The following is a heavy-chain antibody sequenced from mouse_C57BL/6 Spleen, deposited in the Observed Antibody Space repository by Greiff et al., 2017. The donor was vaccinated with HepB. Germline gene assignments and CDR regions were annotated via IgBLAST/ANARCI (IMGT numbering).Heavy chain of an antibody. CDR3: ARGIYYYGSSPYYFDY. Sequence: VQLQQPGAELVKPGASVKLSCKASGYTFTSYWMQWVKQRPGQGLEWIGEIDPSDSYTNYNQKFKGKATLTVDTSSSTAYMQLSSLTSEDSAVYYCARGIYYYGSSPYYFDYWGQGTTLTVSS. CDR2: IDPSDSYT. D-gene: IGHD1-1*01. V-gene: IGHV1-50*01. CDR1: GYTFTSYW. J-gene: IGHJ2*01.